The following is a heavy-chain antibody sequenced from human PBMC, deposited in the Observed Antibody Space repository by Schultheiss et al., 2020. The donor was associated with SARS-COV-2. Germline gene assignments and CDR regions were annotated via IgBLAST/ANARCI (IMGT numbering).Heavy chain of an antibody. CDR2: ISSSGSTI. D-gene: IGHD6-13*01. Sequence: GGSLRLSCAASGFTFSSYAMSWVRQAPGKGLEWVSTISSSGSTIYYADSVKGRFTISRDNAKNSLYLQMNSLRAEDTAVYYCARDQGTAYGMDVWGQGTTVTVSS. CDR3: ARDQGTAYGMDV. CDR1: GFTFSSYA. V-gene: IGHV3-48*04. J-gene: IGHJ6*02.